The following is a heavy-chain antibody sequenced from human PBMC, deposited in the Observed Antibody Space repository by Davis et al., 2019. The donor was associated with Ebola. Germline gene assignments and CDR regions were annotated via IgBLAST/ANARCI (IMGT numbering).Heavy chain of an antibody. CDR1: GFTFCGQT. CDR2: ISTSSSTI. CDR3: ARAIQSYNWFDL. V-gene: IGHV3-48*02. D-gene: IGHD5-18*01. Sequence: GESLKISCAASGFTFCGQTMNWILDAPGQGLEWFSYISTSSSTIYYADSVRGRFTVSRDNAKKSLYLQMNSLRDEDTAVYYCARAIQSYNWFDLWGQGTLVTVSS. J-gene: IGHJ5*02.